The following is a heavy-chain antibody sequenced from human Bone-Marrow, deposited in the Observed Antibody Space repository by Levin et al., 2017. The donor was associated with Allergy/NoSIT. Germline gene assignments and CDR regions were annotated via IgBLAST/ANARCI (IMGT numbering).Heavy chain of an antibody. CDR2: IYWDDDK. CDR3: ANRHMVEYRGFDY. Sequence: SGPTLVKPTQTLTLTCTFSGFSLDTFGVGVAWVRQPPGKTLEWLALIYWDDDKRYRPSLQSRLTITKDTSKNRVVLTMTNMDPVDTGTYFCANRHMVEYRGFDYWGQGTLVTVSS. J-gene: IGHJ4*02. V-gene: IGHV2-5*02. D-gene: IGHD4/OR15-4a*01. CDR1: GFSLDTFGVG.